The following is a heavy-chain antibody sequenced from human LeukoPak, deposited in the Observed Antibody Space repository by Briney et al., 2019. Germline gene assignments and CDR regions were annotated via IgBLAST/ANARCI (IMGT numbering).Heavy chain of an antibody. Sequence: SETLSLTCAVYGASFSGDYWSWIRQPPGKGLEWIGEINHSGSTNYNPSLKSRVTISVDTSKNQFSLKLSSVTAADTAVYYCARDIDSGYEFAFDIWGQGTMVTVSS. V-gene: IGHV4-34*01. CDR1: GASFSGDY. CDR3: ARDIDSGYEFAFDI. J-gene: IGHJ3*02. CDR2: INHSGST. D-gene: IGHD5-12*01.